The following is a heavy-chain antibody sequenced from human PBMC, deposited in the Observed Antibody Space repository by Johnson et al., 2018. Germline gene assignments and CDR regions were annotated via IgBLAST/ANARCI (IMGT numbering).Heavy chain of an antibody. D-gene: IGHD2-15*01. CDR2: ISGDATDK. V-gene: IGHV3-30-3*01. Sequence: QVQLVQSGGGIVQPGRSLRLSCAASEFTFSGYEFYWVRQAPGKGLEWVMIISSAFISGDATDKYYADSLKGRFSISRDNSKHTLFAQMNSLRAEDTAVYYCARTVLVAAATSEYFQHWGRGTLVTVSS. CDR1: EFTFSGYE. CDR3: ARTVLVAAATSEYFQH. J-gene: IGHJ1*01.